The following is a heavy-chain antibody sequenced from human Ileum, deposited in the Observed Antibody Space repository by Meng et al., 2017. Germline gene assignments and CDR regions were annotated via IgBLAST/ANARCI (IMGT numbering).Heavy chain of an antibody. D-gene: IGHD4-23*01. V-gene: IGHV4-4*02. J-gene: IGHJ4*02. CDR3: AANSGKKMHS. Sequence: VRLQESGPGLVKPSGTLSLTCAVSGDSISTTNWWNWVRQPPGEGLEWIGEIYHSGLVNYNLSLKSRVTLSIDKSKNQFSLKLISVTAADTGVYYCAANSGKKMHSWGQGTLVTVSS. CDR1: GDSISTTNW. CDR2: IYHSGLV.